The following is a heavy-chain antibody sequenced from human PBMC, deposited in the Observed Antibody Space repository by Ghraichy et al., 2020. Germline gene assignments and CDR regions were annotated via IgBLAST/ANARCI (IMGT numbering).Heavy chain of an antibody. CDR3: ARGGNYDYDISGYYYAVISY. J-gene: IGHJ4*02. V-gene: IGHV4-34*01. Sequence: GEINHNGSTNYNPSLKSRVTISVGTSNNQLSLKLSAVTAADTAVYYCARGGNYDYDISGYYYAVISYWGQGNMVTVSS. CDR2: INHNGST. D-gene: IGHD3-22*01.